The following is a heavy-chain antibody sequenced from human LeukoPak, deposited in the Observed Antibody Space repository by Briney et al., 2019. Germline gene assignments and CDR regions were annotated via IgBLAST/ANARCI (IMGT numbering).Heavy chain of an antibody. Sequence: SETLSLTCTVSSGSVSSGSYYWSWIRQPPGKGLEWIGYIYYSGSTNYNPSLKSRVAISVDTSKNQFSLKLSSVTAADTAVYYCAREMWPSRHFDYWGQGTLVTVSS. D-gene: IGHD2-21*01. CDR1: SGSVSSGSYY. CDR2: IYYSGST. J-gene: IGHJ4*02. CDR3: AREMWPSRHFDY. V-gene: IGHV4-61*01.